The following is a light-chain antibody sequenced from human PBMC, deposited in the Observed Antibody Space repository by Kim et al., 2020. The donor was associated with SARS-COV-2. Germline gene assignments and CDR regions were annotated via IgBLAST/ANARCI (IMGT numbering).Light chain of an antibody. CDR3: NSRDSSGVV. J-gene: IGLJ2*01. Sequence: SSELTQDPAVSVALGQTVKITCRGDSLRNYYASWYQQKPGQAPILVFYGKNNQPSGIPHRFSGSSSRDTATLTITGTQAEDEADYYCNSRDSSGVVFGGGTKVTVL. CDR2: GKN. CDR1: SLRNYY. V-gene: IGLV3-19*01.